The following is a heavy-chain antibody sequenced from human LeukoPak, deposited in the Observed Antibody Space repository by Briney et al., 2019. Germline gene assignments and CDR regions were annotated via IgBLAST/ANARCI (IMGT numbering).Heavy chain of an antibody. CDR1: GGTFSSYA. D-gene: IGHD2-2*01. Sequence: SVKVSCKASGGTFSSYAISWVRQAPGQGLEWMGGIIPIFGTANYAQKFQGRVTITADESTSTAYMELSSLRSEDTAVYYCATRGDIVVVPAASGYYYYMDVWGKGTTVTISS. J-gene: IGHJ6*03. CDR2: IIPIFGTA. CDR3: ATRGDIVVVPAASGYYYYMDV. V-gene: IGHV1-69*13.